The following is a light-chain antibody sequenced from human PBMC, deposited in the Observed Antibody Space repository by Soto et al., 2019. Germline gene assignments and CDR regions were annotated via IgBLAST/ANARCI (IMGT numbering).Light chain of an antibody. J-gene: IGKJ2*01. CDR3: MQGTHSYT. CDR2: KVS. CDR1: QSLVHSDGNTY. V-gene: IGKV2-30*02. Sequence: DVVMTQSPLSLPVTLGQPASISCRSSQSLVHSDGNTYLSWFQQRPGQSPRRLIYKVSKRDSGVPDRFSGSGSCTDFTLKISRVEAEDVGIYYCMQGTHSYTFGQGTRLDIK.